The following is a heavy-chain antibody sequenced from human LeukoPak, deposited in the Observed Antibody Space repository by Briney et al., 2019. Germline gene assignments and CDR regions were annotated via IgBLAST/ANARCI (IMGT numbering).Heavy chain of an antibody. D-gene: IGHD2-2*01. V-gene: IGHV3-21*06. CDR2: ISTTSTYI. J-gene: IGHJ4*02. CDR3: ARAGTCSSTSCDGGIEY. Sequence: GGSLRLSCAASGFAFSSYNMKWVRQAPGKGLEWVSFISTTSTYIYYADSVKGRFTVSRDNSKNLLYLQMDSLRVEDTTVYYCARAGTCSSTSCDGGIEYWGQGTLVTVSS. CDR1: GFAFSSYN.